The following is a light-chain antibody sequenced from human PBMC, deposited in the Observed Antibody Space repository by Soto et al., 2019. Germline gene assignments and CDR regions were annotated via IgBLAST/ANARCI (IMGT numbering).Light chain of an antibody. J-gene: IGLJ3*02. CDR3: QTWGTGIQV. CDR1: SGHSSYA. CDR2: LNSDGSH. V-gene: IGLV4-69*01. Sequence: QPVLTQSPSASASLGASVKLTCTLSSGHSSYAIAWHQQQPEKGTRYLMKLNSDGSHSKGDGIPDRFSGSSSGAVRYLTISSLQSEDEADYYCQTWGTGIQVFGGGTKLTVL.